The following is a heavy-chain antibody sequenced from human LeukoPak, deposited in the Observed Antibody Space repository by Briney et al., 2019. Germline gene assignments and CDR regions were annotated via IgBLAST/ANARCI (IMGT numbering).Heavy chain of an antibody. CDR2: FYTSGST. V-gene: IGHV4-4*07. Sequence: SVTLSLTCTVSGGSITSYYWSWIPQPAGKGLEWIGRFYTSGSTNYNPSLKSRVTMSVDTSKNQFSLKLSSVTAADTAVYYCAGHYYYDTSGSDYWGQGALVTVSS. D-gene: IGHD3-22*01. CDR3: AGHYYYDTSGSDY. J-gene: IGHJ4*02. CDR1: GGSITSYY.